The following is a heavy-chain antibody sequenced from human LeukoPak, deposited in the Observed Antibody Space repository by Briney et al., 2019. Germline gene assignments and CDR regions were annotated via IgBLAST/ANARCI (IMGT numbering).Heavy chain of an antibody. CDR1: GYTFTAYF. J-gene: IGHJ4*02. CDR3: ARDRAYYYDSSGYYELDY. V-gene: IGHV1-2*02. Sequence: ASVKVSCKASGYTFTAYFMHWVRQAPGQGLEWMGWINPNSGGTNYAQKFQGRVTMTRDTSISTAYMELSRLRSDDTAVYYCARDRAYYYDSSGYYELDYWGQGTLVTVSS. CDR2: INPNSGGT. D-gene: IGHD3-22*01.